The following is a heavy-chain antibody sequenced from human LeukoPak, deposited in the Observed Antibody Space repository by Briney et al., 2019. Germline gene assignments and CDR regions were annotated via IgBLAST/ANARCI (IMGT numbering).Heavy chain of an antibody. CDR3: AREYYYDSSGPFDY. Sequence: PGGSLRLACAAYEFTFSNFAINWVRQAPGKGLEWISSISGSGGSTYYADSMKGRFTISRDNAKNSLYLQMNSLRDEDTAVYYCAREYYYDSSGPFDYWGQGTMVTVSS. V-gene: IGHV3-23*01. CDR1: EFTFSNFA. CDR2: ISGSGGST. D-gene: IGHD3-22*01. J-gene: IGHJ4*02.